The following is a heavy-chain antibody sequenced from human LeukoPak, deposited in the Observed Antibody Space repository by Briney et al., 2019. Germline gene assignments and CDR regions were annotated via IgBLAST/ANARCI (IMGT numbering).Heavy chain of an antibody. V-gene: IGHV4-39*07. J-gene: IGHJ5*02. Sequence: PSETLSLTCTVSGGSISSSSYFWGWIRQPPGKGLEWIGSIYYSGSTYYNPSLKSRVTISVDTSKNQFSLKLSSVTAADTAVYYCARQQGFWEHRFDPWGQGTLVTVSS. CDR2: IYYSGST. CDR3: ARQQGFWEHRFDP. CDR1: GGSISSSSYF. D-gene: IGHD3-10*01.